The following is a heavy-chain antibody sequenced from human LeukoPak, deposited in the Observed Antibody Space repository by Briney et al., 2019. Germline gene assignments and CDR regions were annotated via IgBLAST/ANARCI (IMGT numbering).Heavy chain of an antibody. CDR3: AKGLYSGSYDGFDS. Sequence: GGSLRLSCAASGFTFRSYAMSWVRQAPGKGLEWVSVISGSGGSTYYADSVKGRFTISRAKNTLYLQMNSLRAEDTAVYYCAKGLYSGSYDGFDSWGQGALVTVSS. CDR1: GFTFRSYA. V-gene: IGHV3-23*01. CDR2: ISGSGGST. D-gene: IGHD1-26*01. J-gene: IGHJ4*02.